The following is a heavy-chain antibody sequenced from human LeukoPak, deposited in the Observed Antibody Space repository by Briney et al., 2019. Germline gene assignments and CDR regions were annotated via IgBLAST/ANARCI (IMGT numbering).Heavy chain of an antibody. CDR2: IYTSGST. V-gene: IGHV4-4*07. CDR3: ARVSRSIAAAGNKPYYYYMDV. D-gene: IGHD6-13*01. J-gene: IGHJ6*03. CDR1: GGSISSYY. Sequence: PSETLSLTCTVSGGSISSYYWSWIRQPAGKGLEWIGRIYTSGSTNYNPSLKSRVTMSVDTSKNQFSLKLSSVTAADTAVYYCARVSRSIAAAGNKPYYYYMDVWGKGTTVTISS.